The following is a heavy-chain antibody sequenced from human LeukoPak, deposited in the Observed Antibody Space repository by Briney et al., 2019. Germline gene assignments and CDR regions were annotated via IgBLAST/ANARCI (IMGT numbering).Heavy chain of an antibody. CDR2: IYTSGST. V-gene: IGHV4-4*07. CDR3: ARTPHYYDSSGYYDGAFDI. Sequence: SETLSLTCTVSGGSISSYYWSWIRQPAGKGLEWIGRIYTSGSTNYNPSLKSRVTMSVDTSKNQFSLKLSSVTAADTAVYYCARTPHYYDSSGYYDGAFDIWGQGTMVTVSS. D-gene: IGHD3-22*01. J-gene: IGHJ3*02. CDR1: GGSISSYY.